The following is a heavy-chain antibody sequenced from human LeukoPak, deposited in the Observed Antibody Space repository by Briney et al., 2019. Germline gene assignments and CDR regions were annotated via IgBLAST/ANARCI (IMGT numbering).Heavy chain of an antibody. Sequence: GASVKVSCKASGYTFTSYGISWVRQAPGQGLEWMGWIRTYNGNTNYAQKLQGRVTMTTDTSTSTAYMEVRSLRSDDTAVYYCARPGAYGSGSEGFDYWGQGTLVTVSS. CDR3: ARPGAYGSGSEGFDY. V-gene: IGHV1-18*01. CDR2: IRTYNGNT. D-gene: IGHD3-10*01. J-gene: IGHJ4*02. CDR1: GYTFTSYG.